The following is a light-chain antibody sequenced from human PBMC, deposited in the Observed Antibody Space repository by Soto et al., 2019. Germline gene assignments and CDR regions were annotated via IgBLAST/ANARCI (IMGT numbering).Light chain of an antibody. J-gene: IGKJ3*01. V-gene: IGKV1-9*01. CDR3: QQLNSFPIP. CDR1: QGIANF. Sequence: IQLTQSPSSLSASVGDRVTISCRASQGIANFLAWYQQKPGKAPKLLIYGASTLQSGVPSRFSGSESGTEFTLTISSLQPEDFATYYCQQLNSFPIPFGPGTKVDIK. CDR2: GAS.